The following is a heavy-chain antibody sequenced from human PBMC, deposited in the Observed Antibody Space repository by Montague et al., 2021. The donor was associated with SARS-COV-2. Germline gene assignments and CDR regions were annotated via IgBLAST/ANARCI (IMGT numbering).Heavy chain of an antibody. CDR2: IYYSGTT. V-gene: IGHV4-39*01. D-gene: IGHD3-10*01. Sequence: SETLSLTCTVSGGSITRNYYWGWIRQPPGQGLEWVGNIYYSGTTFINPSLESRVTTSVDASKNQFSLHLTSATAADTAVYYCARPLVRGVPKAFDIWGQGALVIVSS. CDR3: ARPLVRGVPKAFDI. CDR1: GGSITRNYY. J-gene: IGHJ3*02.